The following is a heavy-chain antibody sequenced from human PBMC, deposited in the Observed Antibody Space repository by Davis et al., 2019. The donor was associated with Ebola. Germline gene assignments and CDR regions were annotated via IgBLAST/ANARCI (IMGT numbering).Heavy chain of an antibody. J-gene: IGHJ6*02. CDR1: GFTFSSYS. V-gene: IGHV3-48*02. CDR2: ISSSSSTI. D-gene: IGHD3-3*01. Sequence: GGSLRLSCAASGFTFSSYSMNWVRQAPGKGLEWVSYISSSSSTIYYADSVKGRFTISRDNAKNSLYLQMNSLRDEDTAVYYCARDDGITIFGVVLNYYYYGMDVWGQGTTVTVSS. CDR3: ARDDGITIFGVVLNYYYYGMDV.